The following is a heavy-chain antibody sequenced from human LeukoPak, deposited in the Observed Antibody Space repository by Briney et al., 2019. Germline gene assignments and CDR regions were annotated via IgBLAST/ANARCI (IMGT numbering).Heavy chain of an antibody. J-gene: IGHJ4*02. CDR1: GFTVRSTY. CDR3: ARGTVTMVDY. V-gene: IGHV3-66*01. Sequence: PGGSLRLSCAASGFTVRSTYMSWVRQAPGKGLEWVSIIYAGGSAYYADSVKGRFTISRDNSKNTLYLQMNSLRVEDTAVYYCARGTVTMVDYWGQGTLVTVSS. CDR2: IYAGGSA. D-gene: IGHD3-10*01.